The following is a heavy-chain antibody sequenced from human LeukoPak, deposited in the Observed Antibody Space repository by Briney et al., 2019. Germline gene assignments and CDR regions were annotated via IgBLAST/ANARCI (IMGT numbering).Heavy chain of an antibody. J-gene: IGHJ5*02. CDR2: MNPNRGTT. D-gene: IGHD3-22*01. V-gene: IGHV1-8*01. Sequence: AAVKVSCKASGYTFTSYDIHWVRQDPGQGLEYLGWMNPNRGTTGYTQKFQGRLIMTRDTSISTAYMELSSLRSEDTAVYYCARARSPSSGYLLRDHNWFDPWGQGTLVTVSS. CDR1: GYTFTSYD. CDR3: ARARSPSSGYLLRDHNWFDP.